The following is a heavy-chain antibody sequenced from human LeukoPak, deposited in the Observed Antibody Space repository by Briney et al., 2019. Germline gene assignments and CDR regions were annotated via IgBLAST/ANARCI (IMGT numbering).Heavy chain of an antibody. V-gene: IGHV4-59*01. Sequence: SETLSLTCNVSGGSIRGYYWSWIRQPPGKGLEWIGYIYYSGSTNYNPSLKSRVTISVDTSKNQFSLKLSSVTAADTAVYYCARSLGYYYYYMDVWGKGTTVTVSS. J-gene: IGHJ6*03. CDR1: GGSIRGYY. CDR3: ARSLGYYYYYMDV. CDR2: IYYSGST.